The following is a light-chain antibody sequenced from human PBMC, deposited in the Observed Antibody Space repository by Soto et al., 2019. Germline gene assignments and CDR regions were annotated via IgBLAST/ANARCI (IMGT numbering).Light chain of an antibody. J-gene: IGLJ2*01. CDR3: GVWDSSLSGGV. Sequence: QSVLTQPPSVSAAPGQKVTISCSGSSSNIGNYDVSWYQQLPGTAHKLLIYENNKRPSGIPDRFSGSKSGTSATLGITGLRTGDEADYYCGVWDSSLSGGVFGGGTKLTVL. CDR1: SSNIGNYD. CDR2: ENN. V-gene: IGLV1-51*01.